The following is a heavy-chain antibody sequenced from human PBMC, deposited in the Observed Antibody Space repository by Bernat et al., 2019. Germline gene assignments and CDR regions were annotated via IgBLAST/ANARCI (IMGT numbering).Heavy chain of an antibody. V-gene: IGHV4-34*01. D-gene: IGHD1-26*01. CDR3: ARSRGEIVGATTKAFDI. CDR1: GGSFSGYY. J-gene: IGHJ3*02. Sequence: QVQLQQWGAGLLKPSETLSLTCAVYGGSFSGYYWRWIRQPPGKGLEWIGEINHSGSTNYNPSLKSRVTISVDTSKNQFSLKLSSVTAADTAVYYCARSRGEIVGATTKAFDIWGQGTMVTVSS. CDR2: INHSGST.